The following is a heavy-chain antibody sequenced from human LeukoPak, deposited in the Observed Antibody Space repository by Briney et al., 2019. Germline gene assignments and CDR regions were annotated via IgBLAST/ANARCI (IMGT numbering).Heavy chain of an antibody. CDR3: ARDGVVTPLRADY. J-gene: IGHJ4*02. CDR1: GYTFTSYA. V-gene: IGHV1-3*01. CDR2: INAGNGNT. D-gene: IGHD3-3*01. Sequence: ASVKVSCKASGYTFTSYAMHWVRQAPGQRLEWMGWINAGNGNTKYSQKFQGRVTMTRDTSTSTVYMELSRLRSDDTAVYYCARDGVVTPLRADYWGQGTLVTVSS.